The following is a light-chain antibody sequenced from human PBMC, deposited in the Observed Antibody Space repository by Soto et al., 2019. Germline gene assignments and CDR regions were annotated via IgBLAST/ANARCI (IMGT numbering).Light chain of an antibody. Sequence: EIVLTQSPGTLSLSPGDSATLSCWASQTVRSTYLAWYQQRPGQAPRLLIHGTSSRATDIPDRFSGSGSGTDFTLTISRLEPEDFAVYYCQQYTYWRTFGQGTKVEIK. CDR2: GTS. J-gene: IGKJ1*01. CDR3: QQYTYWRT. V-gene: IGKV3-20*01. CDR1: QTVRSTY.